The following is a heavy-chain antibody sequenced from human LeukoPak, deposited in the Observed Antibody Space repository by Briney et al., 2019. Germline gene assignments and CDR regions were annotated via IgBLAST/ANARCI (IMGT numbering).Heavy chain of an antibody. CDR3: ARDLFRHMVRGVIGY. Sequence: GGSLRLSCAASGFTFRTSGMNWVRQAPGKGLEWVSYISSSGTTISYAQSVKGRFTITRDNAQNSLTLHTNTLRADDTAVYYCARDLFRHMVRGVIGYWGQGTLVTVSS. CDR1: GFTFRTSG. CDR2: ISSSGTTI. J-gene: IGHJ4*02. D-gene: IGHD3-10*01. V-gene: IGHV3-48*01.